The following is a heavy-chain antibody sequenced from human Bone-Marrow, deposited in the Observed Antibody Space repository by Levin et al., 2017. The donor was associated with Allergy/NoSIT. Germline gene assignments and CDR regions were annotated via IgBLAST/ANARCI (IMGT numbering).Heavy chain of an antibody. J-gene: IGHJ4*02. V-gene: IGHV3-64D*06. CDR1: GFTFSSYA. D-gene: IGHD6-19*01. CDR2: ISSNGGST. CDR3: VSPGGGNSSGWTHWDY. Sequence: PGGSLRLSCSASGFTFSSYAMHWVRQAPGKGLEYVSAISSNGGSTYYADSVKGRFTISRDNSKNTLYLQMSSLRAEDTAVYYCVSPGGGNSSGWTHWDYWGQGTLVTVSS.